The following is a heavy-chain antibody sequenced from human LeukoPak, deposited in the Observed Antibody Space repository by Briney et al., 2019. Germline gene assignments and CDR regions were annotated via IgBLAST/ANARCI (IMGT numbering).Heavy chain of an antibody. CDR1: GYTFTGYY. V-gene: IGHV1-2*02. J-gene: IGHJ3*02. Sequence: ASVKVSCKASGYTFTGYYMHWVRQAPGQGLEWMGWINPNSGGTNYAQKFQGRVTMTRDTSISTAYMELSRLRSDDTAVYYCARGLLWFGELLADAFDIWGQGTMVTVSS. CDR3: ARGLLWFGELLADAFDI. D-gene: IGHD3-10*01. CDR2: INPNSGGT.